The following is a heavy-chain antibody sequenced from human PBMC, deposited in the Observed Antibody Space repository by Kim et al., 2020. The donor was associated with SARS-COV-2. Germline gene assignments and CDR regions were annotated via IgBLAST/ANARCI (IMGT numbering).Heavy chain of an antibody. V-gene: IGHV4-59*01. CDR3: ARDDSSGCLRVYGMAA. Sequence: SETLSLTCTVSGGSISSYYWSWIRQPPGKGLEWIGYIYYSGSTNYNPSLKSRVTISVDTSKNQFSLKLISVTAADTAVYYCARDDSSGCLRVYGMAAWG. CDR1: GGSISSYY. J-gene: IGHJ6*02. CDR2: IYYSGST. D-gene: IGHD6-19*01.